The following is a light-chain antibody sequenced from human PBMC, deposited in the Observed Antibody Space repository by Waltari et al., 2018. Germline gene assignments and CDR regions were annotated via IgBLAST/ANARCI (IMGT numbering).Light chain of an antibody. Sequence: DIQLTQSPSFLSASVGDRVTITCRSSQGISNYLAWYQQKPGKAPKLLIHTASNLQGGVPSRFSGSGSGTEFTLTISSLQPEDFATYYCQHRHSYPITFGQGTRLEIK. V-gene: IGKV1-9*01. CDR2: TAS. CDR1: QGISNY. CDR3: QHRHSYPIT. J-gene: IGKJ5*01.